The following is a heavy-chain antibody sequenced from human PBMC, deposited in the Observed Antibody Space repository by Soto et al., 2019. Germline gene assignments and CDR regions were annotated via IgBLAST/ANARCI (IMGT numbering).Heavy chain of an antibody. D-gene: IGHD1-1*01. V-gene: IGHV1-46*01. CDR3: ARAFFLSQSGTERDY. J-gene: IGHJ4*02. CDR2: INPSGGST. Sequence: ASVKVSCKASGYTFTSYYMHWVRQAPGQGLEWMGIINPSGGSTSYAQKFQGGVTMTRDTSTSTVYMELSCLRSEDAAVYDCARAFFLSQSGTERDYWGQGTLVTVSS. CDR1: GYTFTSYY.